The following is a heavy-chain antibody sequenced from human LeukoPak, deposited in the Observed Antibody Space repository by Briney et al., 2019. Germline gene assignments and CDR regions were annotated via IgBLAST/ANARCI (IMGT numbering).Heavy chain of an antibody. D-gene: IGHD2-21*01. CDR3: ARWNAVITSLDY. J-gene: IGHJ4*02. V-gene: IGHV4-59*08. Sequence: PSETLSLTCSVSGGTPNSFYWSWIRQPPGKGLEYIGYVYYTGNTKYKPSLRGRVTMSADTSKNQFSLKLNSVTAADTAVYYCARWNAVITSLDYWGQGILVAVSS. CDR2: VYYTGNT. CDR1: GGTPNSFY.